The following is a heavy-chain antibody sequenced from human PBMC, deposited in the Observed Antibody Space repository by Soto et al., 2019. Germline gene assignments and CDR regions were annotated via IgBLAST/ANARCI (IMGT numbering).Heavy chain of an antibody. CDR1: GFGLIDFA. CDR2: ISGSGSDT. V-gene: IGHV3-23*01. Sequence: GGSLRLSCVASGFGLIDFAMSWVRQAPGKGLQWVSAISGSGSDTYYADSVKGRFTISRDTSKNTLYLQMNSLRAEDTAVYYCARDPLGYYDSSGYPSLDYWGQGTLVTVSS. D-gene: IGHD3-22*01. J-gene: IGHJ4*02. CDR3: ARDPLGYYDSSGYPSLDY.